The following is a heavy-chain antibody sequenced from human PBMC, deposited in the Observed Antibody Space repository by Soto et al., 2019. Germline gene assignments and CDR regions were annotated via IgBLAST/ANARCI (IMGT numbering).Heavy chain of an antibody. J-gene: IGHJ4*02. CDR2: IYWDDDK. CDR3: AHSNPDYGSGSYYY. Sequence: QITLKESGPTLVKPTQTLTLTCTFSGFSLSTSGVGVGWIRQPPGKALEWLALIYWDDDKRYSPSLKSRLTITKDTSKNQVVLTITNMDPVDTATYYCAHSNPDYGSGSYYYWGQGTLVTVSS. V-gene: IGHV2-5*02. D-gene: IGHD3-10*01. CDR1: GFSLSTSGVG.